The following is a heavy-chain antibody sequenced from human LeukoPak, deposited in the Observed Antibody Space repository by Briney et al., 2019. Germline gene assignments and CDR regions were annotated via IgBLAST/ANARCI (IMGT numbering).Heavy chain of an antibody. Sequence: SETLSLTCAVYGGSFSGYYWSWIRQPPGKGLEWIGEINHSGSTNYNPSLKSRVTISVDTSKNQFSLKLSSVTAADTAVYYCARDKITMVRGVPNPNWFDPWGQGTLVTVSS. CDR3: ARDKITMVRGVPNPNWFDP. CDR1: GGSFSGYY. D-gene: IGHD3-10*01. V-gene: IGHV4-34*01. CDR2: INHSGST. J-gene: IGHJ5*02.